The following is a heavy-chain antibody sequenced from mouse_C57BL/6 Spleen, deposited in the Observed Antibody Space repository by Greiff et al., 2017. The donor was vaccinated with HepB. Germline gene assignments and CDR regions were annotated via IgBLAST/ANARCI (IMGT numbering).Heavy chain of an antibody. CDR3: ARRGLLRLCNWYFDV. Sequence: LQESGPELVKPGASVKISCKASGYSFTDYNMNWVKQSNGKSLEWIGVINPNDGTTSYNQKFKGKATLTVDPSSSPAYMQLNSLTSEDSAVYYCARRGLLRLCNWYFDVWGTGTTVTVSS. V-gene: IGHV1-39*01. D-gene: IGHD1-1*01. CDR2: INPNDGTT. J-gene: IGHJ1*03. CDR1: GYSFTDYN.